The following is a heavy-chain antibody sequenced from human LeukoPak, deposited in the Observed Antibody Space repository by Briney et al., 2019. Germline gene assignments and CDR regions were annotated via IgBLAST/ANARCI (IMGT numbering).Heavy chain of an antibody. D-gene: IGHD3-10*01. CDR3: ARLTRGYYYGSGDSLNWFDP. V-gene: IGHV5-10-1*01. CDR2: IDPSDSST. Sequence: GESLKISCKGSGYITTSYWITWVRQLPGKGVVWMGRIDPSDSSTNYSPSFQGNVTISADKSISTAYLQWSILKASDTAMYYCARLTRGYYYGSGDSLNWFDPWGQGTLVTVSS. J-gene: IGHJ5*02. CDR1: GYITTSYW.